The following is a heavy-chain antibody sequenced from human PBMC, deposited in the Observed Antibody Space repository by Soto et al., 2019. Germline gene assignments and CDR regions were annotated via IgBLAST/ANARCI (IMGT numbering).Heavy chain of an antibody. D-gene: IGHD3-10*01. J-gene: IGHJ4*02. CDR3: LSDPRAVH. CDR1: GFTLGKYW. V-gene: IGHV3-7*05. Sequence: EGSLRLSCAASGFTLGKYWMTWVRQAPGKGLEWVANINYDGSEKNYVDSVKGRFTISRDNTRNSLALQMNTLRAEDTAVYYCLSDPRAVHCGQGSLATVPS. CDR2: INYDGSEK.